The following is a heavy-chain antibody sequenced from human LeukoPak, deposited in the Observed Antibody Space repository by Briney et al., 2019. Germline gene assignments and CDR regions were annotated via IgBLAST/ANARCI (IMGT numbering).Heavy chain of an antibody. CDR3: ARDFSRVGSSGWYGGDAFDI. CDR2: IYSGGST. J-gene: IGHJ3*02. D-gene: IGHD6-19*01. Sequence: GSLRLSCAASGFTVSSNYMSWVRQAPGKGLEWVSVIYSGGSTYYADSVKGRFTISRDNSKNTLYLQMNSLRAEDTAVYYCARDFSRVGSSGWYGGDAFDIWGQGTMVTVSS. V-gene: IGHV3-66*01. CDR1: GFTVSSNY.